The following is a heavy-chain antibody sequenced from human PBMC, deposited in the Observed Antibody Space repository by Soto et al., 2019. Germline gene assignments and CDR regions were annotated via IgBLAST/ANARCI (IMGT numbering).Heavy chain of an antibody. V-gene: IGHV3-7*01. CDR3: ASVAI. J-gene: IGHJ4*02. Sequence: EVQLVESGGGLVQPGGSLRLSCAASGFTFSNYWMSWVRQAPGKGLEWVANIKQDGTEKNYVDSVRGRFTISRDNAKNSPDLQMNSLTAEDTAVYYCASVAIWGQGTLVTVS. D-gene: IGHD5-12*01. CDR1: GFTFSNYW. CDR2: IKQDGTEK.